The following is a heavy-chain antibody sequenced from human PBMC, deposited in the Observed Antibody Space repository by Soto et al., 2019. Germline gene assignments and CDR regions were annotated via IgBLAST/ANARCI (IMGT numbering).Heavy chain of an antibody. V-gene: IGHV3-11*06. CDR2: ISSSSSYT. J-gene: IGHJ6*02. D-gene: IGHD4-17*01. CDR3: ARDSLDYGDPLYYYYYYGMDV. Sequence: PGGSLRLSCAASGFTFSDYYMSWIRQAPGKGLEWVSYISSSSSYTNYADSVKGRFTISRDNAKNSLYLQMNSLRAEDTAVYYCARDSLDYGDPLYYYYYYGMDVWGQGTTVTVSS. CDR1: GFTFSDYY.